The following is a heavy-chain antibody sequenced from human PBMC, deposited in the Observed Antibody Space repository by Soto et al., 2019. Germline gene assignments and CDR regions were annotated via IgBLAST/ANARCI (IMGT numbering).Heavy chain of an antibody. CDR3: ATPHLRGRHYDFRSPPTASLYHYGLGV. Sequence: EVQLLESGGGLVQPGGSLRLSCAASGFTFSTYGMTGARRPPGKGLEWFSFRSATGAGTYYADSVKGRFTISRDNSKNTLYLQMTSLRADDTAVYFCATPHLRGRHYDFRSPPTASLYHYGLGVWGQGTTVIVSS. CDR1: GFTFSTYG. V-gene: IGHV3-23*01. J-gene: IGHJ6*02. CDR2: RSATGAGT. D-gene: IGHD3-3*01.